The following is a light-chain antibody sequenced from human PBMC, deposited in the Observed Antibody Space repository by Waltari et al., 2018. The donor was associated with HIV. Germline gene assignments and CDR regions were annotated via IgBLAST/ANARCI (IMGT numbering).Light chain of an antibody. V-gene: IGLV6-57*01. CDR3: QSYDRNSQV. J-gene: IGLJ3*02. Sequence: NFMLAQPHSVSESPGKTITISCTRTSGSIASNYVQWYQRRPGSPPATVIYEDNRRPSGFPDRFSGSIDSSSNSASLTISGLKTEDEADYYCQSYDRNSQVFGGGTKLTVL. CDR1: SGSIASNY. CDR2: EDN.